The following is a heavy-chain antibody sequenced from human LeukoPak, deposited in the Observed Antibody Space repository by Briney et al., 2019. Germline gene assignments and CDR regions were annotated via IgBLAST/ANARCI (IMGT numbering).Heavy chain of an antibody. CDR2: IWYDGSNE. CDR3: AKGGPSDY. J-gene: IGHJ4*02. CDR1: GFTFSSYG. V-gene: IGHV3-33*06. Sequence: PGGSLRLSCAASGFTFSSYGMHWVRQAPGKGLEWVAVIWYDGSNEYYADSVKGRFTISRDNSRNTLYLQMNSLRAEDTAVYYCAKGGPSDYWGQGTLVTVSS.